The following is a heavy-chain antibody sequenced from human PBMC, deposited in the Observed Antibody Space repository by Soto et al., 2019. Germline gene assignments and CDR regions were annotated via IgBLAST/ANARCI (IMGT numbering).Heavy chain of an antibody. D-gene: IGHD1-26*01. J-gene: IGHJ3*02. Sequence: EVQVVQSGGGLMQPGASLRISCAASGFSFRNNYISWVRQAPGKGLEWVSVLYSDGTTHSADSLKGRFPMSRDSSKYTFFLQMSGLRAEDTAMYYCAITVGARDGFDIWGPGTMVTVSS. CDR3: AITVGARDGFDI. CDR2: LYSDGTT. CDR1: GFSFRNNY. V-gene: IGHV3-53*01.